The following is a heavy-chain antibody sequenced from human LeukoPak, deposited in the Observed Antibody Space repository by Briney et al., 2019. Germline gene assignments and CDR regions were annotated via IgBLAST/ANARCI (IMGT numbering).Heavy chain of an antibody. CDR3: AKTPLTGDCSSTSCFYYYYGMDV. J-gene: IGHJ6*02. CDR2: ISGSGGST. V-gene: IGHV3-23*01. CDR1: GFTFSSYA. D-gene: IGHD2-2*01. Sequence: GGSLRLSCAASGFTFSSYAMSWVRQAPGKGLEWVSAISGSGGSTYYADSVKGRFTISRDNSKNTLYLQMNSLRAEDTAVYCCAKTPLTGDCSSTSCFYYYYGMDVWGQGTTVTVSS.